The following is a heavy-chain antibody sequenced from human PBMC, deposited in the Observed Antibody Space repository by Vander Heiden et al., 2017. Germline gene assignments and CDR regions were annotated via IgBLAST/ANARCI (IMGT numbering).Heavy chain of an antibody. D-gene: IGHD4-17*01. V-gene: IGHV3-33*01. CDR3: ARGDYGLGY. Sequence: QVQLVESGGAVVQPGRSLRLSCAASGFAFGSAGMPWVPQAPGKGREWVAVIWYDGSNKYYADSVKGRFTISRDNSKNTLYLQMNSLRAEDTAVYYCARGDYGLGYWGQGTLVTVSS. CDR2: IWYDGSNK. CDR1: GFAFGSAG. J-gene: IGHJ4*02.